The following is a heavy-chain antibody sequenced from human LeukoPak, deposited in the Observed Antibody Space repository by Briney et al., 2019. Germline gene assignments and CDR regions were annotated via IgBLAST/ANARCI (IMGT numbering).Heavy chain of an antibody. J-gene: IGHJ4*02. CDR1: GGSFSGYY. V-gene: IGHV4-34*01. Sequence: SETLSLNCAVYGGSFSGYYWSWLRQPPGKGLEWIGEINHSGSTNYNPSLKSRVTISVDTSKNQFSLKLSSVTAADTAVYYCARGSVSSGYHHYFDYWGQGTLVTVSS. D-gene: IGHD3-22*01. CDR2: INHSGST. CDR3: ARGSVSSGYHHYFDY.